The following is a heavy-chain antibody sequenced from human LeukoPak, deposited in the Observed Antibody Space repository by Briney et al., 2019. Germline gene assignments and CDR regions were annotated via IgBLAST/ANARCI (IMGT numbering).Heavy chain of an antibody. J-gene: IGHJ4*02. D-gene: IGHD2-2*01. CDR3: ARGGAAAARKRGIDY. Sequence: PGGSLRLSCAASGFTFSSYAMHWVRQAPGKGLGWVACTEQDGSKTYYVDSVKGRLTISRDNTKNSLYLQMDTLKAEDTAVYYCARGGAAAARKRGIDYWGQGTLVTVSS. CDR1: GFTFSSYA. CDR2: TEQDGSKT. V-gene: IGHV3-7*01.